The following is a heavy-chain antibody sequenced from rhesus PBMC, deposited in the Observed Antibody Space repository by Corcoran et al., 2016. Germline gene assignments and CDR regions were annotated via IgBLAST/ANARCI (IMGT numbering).Heavy chain of an antibody. CDR3: ARFRTTNVDY. V-gene: IGHV2-95*01. CDR2: SYWNDSK. J-gene: IGHJ4*01. CDR1: GFSISPTGIG. D-gene: IGHD2-2*01. Sequence: QVTLKESGPALVNPTQTLTLTGTFSGFSISPTGIGVGWPRQPPGKALEWIANSYWNDSKDYSTSLRSRLTISKDTSKNQVALTMTNRDPVDTATYYCARFRTTNVDYWGPGVLVTVSS.